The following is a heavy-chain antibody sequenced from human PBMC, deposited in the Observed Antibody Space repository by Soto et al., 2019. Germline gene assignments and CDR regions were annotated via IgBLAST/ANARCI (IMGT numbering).Heavy chain of an antibody. J-gene: IGHJ4*02. V-gene: IGHV3-30*18. CDR1: GLTFSSYG. CDR2: ISYDGSNK. CDR3: AKDRGVAVAGSAPWIDY. Sequence: GGSLRLSCAASGLTFSSYGMHWVRQAPGKGLAWVAVISYDGSNKYYADSVKGRFTISRDNSKNTLYLQMNSLRAEDTAVYYCAKDRGVAVAGSAPWIDYWGQGTLVTVSS. D-gene: IGHD6-19*01.